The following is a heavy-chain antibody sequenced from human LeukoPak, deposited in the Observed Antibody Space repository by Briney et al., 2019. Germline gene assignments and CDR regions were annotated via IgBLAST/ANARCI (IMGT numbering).Heavy chain of an antibody. Sequence: ASVKVSCKTSGYTFTSYNINWVRQAPGQGLVWMGWISAYSGNTNYAQKLQGRVTMTTDTSTNTAYMNLRGLISDDTAVYYCARDRGIVGAKPIFDNWGQGTLVTVSS. J-gene: IGHJ4*02. D-gene: IGHD1-26*01. CDR2: ISAYSGNT. CDR3: ARDRGIVGAKPIFDN. CDR1: GYTFTSYN. V-gene: IGHV1-18*01.